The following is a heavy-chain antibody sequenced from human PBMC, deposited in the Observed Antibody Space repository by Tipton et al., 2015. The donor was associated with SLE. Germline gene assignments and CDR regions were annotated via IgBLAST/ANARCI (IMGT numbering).Heavy chain of an antibody. CDR3: ARDVGPYTSSWWNNWFDP. J-gene: IGHJ5*02. Sequence: LRLSCALSGASISSGYYWGWIRQPPGKGLEWIGSIYPSGSTYYNPSLKSRVTMSVDTSKNQFSLKLSSVTAADTAVYYCARDVGPYTSSWWNNWFDPWGQGTLVTVSS. D-gene: IGHD6-13*01. CDR1: GASISSGYY. CDR2: IYPSGST. V-gene: IGHV4-38-2*02.